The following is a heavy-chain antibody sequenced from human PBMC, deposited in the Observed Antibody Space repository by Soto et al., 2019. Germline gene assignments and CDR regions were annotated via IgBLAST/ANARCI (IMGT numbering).Heavy chain of an antibody. CDR3: ATGGLRQLDY. V-gene: IGHV3-23*01. CDR2: ISTSGGNS. CDR1: GFTFGSYA. J-gene: IGHJ4*02. Sequence: EVQLLESGGDLVQPGGSLRLSCAASGFTFGSYAMSWVRQAPGKGLEWVSRISTSGGNSFYADSVKGRFTISRDNSKNTLSLQMNSLRAEDTAIYYCATGGLRQLDYWGPGTLVTVSS. D-gene: IGHD5-12*01.